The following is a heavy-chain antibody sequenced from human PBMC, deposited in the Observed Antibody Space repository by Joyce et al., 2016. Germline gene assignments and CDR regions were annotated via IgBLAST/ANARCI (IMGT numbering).Heavy chain of an antibody. Sequence: LSCAASGFTFSAYEIHWVRQTAGKGLEWVTAIGTAGDPYYAGFVKGRFTTSRENAKSSLFLQMNSLRAEDTAVYYCARERGGGMSAFDIWGQGTMVTVSS. CDR2: IGTAGDP. V-gene: IGHV3-13*05. D-gene: IGHD3-16*01. J-gene: IGHJ3*02. CDR3: ARERGGGMSAFDI. CDR1: GFTFSAYE.